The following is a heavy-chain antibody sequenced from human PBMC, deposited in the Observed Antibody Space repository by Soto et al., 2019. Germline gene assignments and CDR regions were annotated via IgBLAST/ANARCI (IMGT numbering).Heavy chain of an antibody. CDR1: GFTFSRYW. Sequence: GGSLRLSCAASGFTFSRYWMSWVRQAPGKGLEWAAHIKQDESEKYYVDSVKGRFTISRDNAKNSLFLQMDSLSAEDTAVYYCAQVGQWLVPGVSWGQGTLVTVS. V-gene: IGHV3-7*01. CDR3: AQVGQWLVPGVS. D-gene: IGHD6-19*01. J-gene: IGHJ5*02. CDR2: IKQDESEK.